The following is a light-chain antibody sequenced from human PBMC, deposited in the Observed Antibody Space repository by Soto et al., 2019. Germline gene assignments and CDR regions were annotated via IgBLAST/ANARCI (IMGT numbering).Light chain of an antibody. J-gene: IGKJ2*01. CDR1: QSISSD. CDR2: GAS. CDR3: QQYNKWPRT. V-gene: IGKV3-15*01. Sequence: EIVMTQSPATLSVSPGERATLSCRASQSISSDVAWCQQKPGQAPRLLIYGASTTATGIPARFSGSGSGTEFTLTISSLQSEDFAVYNCQQYNKWPRTFGQGTKVEIK.